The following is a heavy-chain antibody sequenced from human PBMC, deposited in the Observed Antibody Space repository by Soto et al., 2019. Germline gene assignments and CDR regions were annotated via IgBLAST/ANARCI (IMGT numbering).Heavy chain of an antibody. CDR3: ARMDHWLENFDY. J-gene: IGHJ4*02. CDR1: GYTFTGYC. CDR2: INPNSGDT. D-gene: IGHD6-19*01. Sequence: QVQLVQSGAEVKKPGASVKVSCKTSGYTFTGYCIHWIRQAPGQGLEWMGWINPNSGDTNYSQEFQGMVTMTSDTSITTASVELTRLRSDDTAVYYCARMDHWLENFDYWGQGTLGTVSS. V-gene: IGHV1-2*02.